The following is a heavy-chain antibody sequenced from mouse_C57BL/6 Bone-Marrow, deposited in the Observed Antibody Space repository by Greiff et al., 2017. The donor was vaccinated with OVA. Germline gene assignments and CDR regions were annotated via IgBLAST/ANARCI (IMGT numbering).Heavy chain of an antibody. J-gene: IGHJ2*01. V-gene: IGHV5-9*01. D-gene: IGHD1-1*01. Sequence: EVKLVESGGGLVKPGGSLKLSCAASGFTFSSYTMSWVRQTPEKRLEWVATISGGGGNTYYPASVKGRFTISRDNAKNTLYLQMSSLRSEDKALYYCARHFTTEYYFDYWGQGTTLTVSS. CDR2: ISGGGGNT. CDR1: GFTFSSYT. CDR3: ARHFTTEYYFDY.